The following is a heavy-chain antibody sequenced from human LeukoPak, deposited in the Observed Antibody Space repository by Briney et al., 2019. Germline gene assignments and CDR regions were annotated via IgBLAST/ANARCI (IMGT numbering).Heavy chain of an antibody. Sequence: GGSLRLSCAASGFTFSTYAMSWVRQAPGKGLEWVSSISDTGGATYCAESVKGRFTISRDNARSTFYLQLTSPRDEDTALYYCAKGGGSTFDNWGQGILVTVSS. CDR2: ISDTGGAT. CDR1: GFTFSTYA. D-gene: IGHD3-10*01. V-gene: IGHV3-23*01. CDR3: AKGGGSTFDN. J-gene: IGHJ4*02.